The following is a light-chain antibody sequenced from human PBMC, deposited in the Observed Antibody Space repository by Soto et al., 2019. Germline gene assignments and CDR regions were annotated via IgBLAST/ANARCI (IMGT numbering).Light chain of an antibody. Sequence: SVLTQPPSGYEVPRQRGSISCSGSSSNIGNNAVNWYQQLPGKAPKLLIYYDDLLPSGVSDRFSGSKSGTSASLAISGLQSEDEADYYCAAWDDSLNGHVFGTGTKVTVL. V-gene: IGLV1-36*01. CDR3: AAWDDSLNGHV. CDR1: SSNIGNNA. J-gene: IGLJ1*01. CDR2: YDD.